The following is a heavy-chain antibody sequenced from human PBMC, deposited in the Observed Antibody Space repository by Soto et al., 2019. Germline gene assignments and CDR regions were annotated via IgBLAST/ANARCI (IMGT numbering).Heavy chain of an antibody. V-gene: IGHV4-39*01. CDR1: GGSISSSSYY. J-gene: IGHJ4*02. Sequence: QLQLQESGPGLVKPSETLSLTCSVSGGSISSSSYYWGWIRQPPGKGLEWIGSIYYSGSTYYNPSLKSRVTLSVYTSKNQFSLKLRSLTAADTAVYYCARHTPAISISDHWGQGTLVTVSS. D-gene: IGHD2-15*01. CDR3: ARHTPAISISDH. CDR2: IYYSGST.